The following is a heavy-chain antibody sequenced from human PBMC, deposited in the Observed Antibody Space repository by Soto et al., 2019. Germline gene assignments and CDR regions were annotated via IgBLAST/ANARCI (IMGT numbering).Heavy chain of an antibody. D-gene: IGHD2-15*01. CDR1: GFTFSSYG. CDR3: AKDETYCSGGSCYSHYYGMDV. Sequence: QVQLVESGGGVVQPGRSLRLSCAASGFTFSSYGMHWVRQAPGKGLEWVAVISYDGSNKYYADSVKGRFTISRDNSKNTLYLQMKSLRAEDTAVYYCAKDETYCSGGSCYSHYYGMDVWGQGTTVTVSS. V-gene: IGHV3-30*18. J-gene: IGHJ6*02. CDR2: ISYDGSNK.